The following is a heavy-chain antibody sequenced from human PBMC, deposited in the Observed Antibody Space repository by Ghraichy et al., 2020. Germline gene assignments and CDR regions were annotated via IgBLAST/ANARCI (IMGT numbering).Heavy chain of an antibody. J-gene: IGHJ3*02. D-gene: IGHD6-13*01. V-gene: IGHV1-69*13. CDR1: GGTFSSYA. Sequence: SVKVSCKASGGTFSSYAISWVRQAPGQGLEWMGGIIPIFGTANYAQKFQGRVTITADESTSTAYMELSSLRSEDTAVYYCARGGSGSLAAAGRLAFDIWGQGTMVTVSS. CDR2: IIPIFGTA. CDR3: ARGGSGSLAAAGRLAFDI.